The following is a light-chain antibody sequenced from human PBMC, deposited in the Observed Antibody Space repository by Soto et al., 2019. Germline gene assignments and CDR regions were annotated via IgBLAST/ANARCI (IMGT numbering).Light chain of an antibody. CDR3: QLSYSTPRT. J-gene: IGKJ1*01. CDR1: QSISSY. CDR2: AAS. Sequence: DIQMTQSPSSLSASVGDRVTITCRASQSISSYLNWYQLKPGKAPKLLIYAASSLQSGVPASFSGSGYGTDFTLTISSLQPEDFATYYCQLSYSTPRTFGQGPKVEIK. V-gene: IGKV1-39*01.